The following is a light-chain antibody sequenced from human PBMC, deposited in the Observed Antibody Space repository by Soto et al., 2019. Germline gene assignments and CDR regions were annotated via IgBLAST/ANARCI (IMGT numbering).Light chain of an antibody. CDR1: QSISDW. J-gene: IGKJ1*01. Sequence: DIQMTQSPSTLSASVGDRVTITCRASQSISDWLAWYQQKPGKAPNLLIYKASYLQTGVPSRFSGSGSGTEFTLTISSLQPDDFATYYCQHYNSYSEAFGQGTKVDI. CDR2: KAS. CDR3: QHYNSYSEA. V-gene: IGKV1-5*03.